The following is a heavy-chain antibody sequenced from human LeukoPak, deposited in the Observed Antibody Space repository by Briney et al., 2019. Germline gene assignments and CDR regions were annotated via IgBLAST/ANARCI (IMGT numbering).Heavy chain of an antibody. Sequence: TGGSLRLSCAASGFTFNNYEMNWVRQAPGKGLEWVSYISSSGSTIYYADSVKGRFTISRDNAKNSLSLQMNSLRAEDTAVYYCARVLDYDILTGYLGGAFDIWGQGTMVTVSS. CDR3: ARVLDYDILTGYLGGAFDI. CDR2: ISSSGSTI. D-gene: IGHD3-9*01. J-gene: IGHJ3*02. V-gene: IGHV3-48*03. CDR1: GFTFNNYE.